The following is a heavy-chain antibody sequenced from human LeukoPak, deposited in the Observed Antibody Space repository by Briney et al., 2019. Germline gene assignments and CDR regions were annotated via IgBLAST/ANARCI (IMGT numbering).Heavy chain of an antibody. CDR3: ATESGYSSFDY. V-gene: IGHV4-34*01. D-gene: IGHD5-18*01. J-gene: IGHJ4*02. CDR2: INHSGST. Sequence: PSETLSLTCAVYGGSFSGYYWGWIRQPPGKGLEWIGEINHSGSTNYNPSLKSRVTISVDTSKNQFSLKLSSVTAADTAVYYCATESGYSSFDYWGQGTLVTVSS. CDR1: GGSFSGYY.